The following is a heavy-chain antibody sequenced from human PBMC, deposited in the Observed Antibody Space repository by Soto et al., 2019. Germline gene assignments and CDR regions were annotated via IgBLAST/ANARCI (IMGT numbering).Heavy chain of an antibody. Sequence: GGSLRLSCAGSGFTLSVHYIDWFRQAPGKGLEWVGRSRDKPQGYSTAYAASVKGRFTTSRDESKNSAYLQMNSLKTEDTAVYYCVRATYFSDSSGYTRCLDYWGQGTLVTVSS. CDR3: VRATYFSDSSGYTRCLDY. V-gene: IGHV3-72*01. J-gene: IGHJ4*02. CDR1: GFTLSVHY. D-gene: IGHD3-22*01. CDR2: SRDKPQGYST.